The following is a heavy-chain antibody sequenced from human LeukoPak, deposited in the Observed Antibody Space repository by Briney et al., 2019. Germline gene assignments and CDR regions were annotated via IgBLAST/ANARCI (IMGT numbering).Heavy chain of an antibody. CDR2: IYSGGST. V-gene: IGHV3-53*04. Sequence: TGGSPRLSCAASGFTFSSYAMGWVRQAPGKGLEWVSVIYSGGSTYNADSVKGRFTISRHNSKNTLYLQMNSLRPEDTAVYYCASLYGSGSYVDYWGQGTLVIVSS. CDR1: GFTFSSYA. J-gene: IGHJ4*02. CDR3: ASLYGSGSYVDY. D-gene: IGHD3-10*01.